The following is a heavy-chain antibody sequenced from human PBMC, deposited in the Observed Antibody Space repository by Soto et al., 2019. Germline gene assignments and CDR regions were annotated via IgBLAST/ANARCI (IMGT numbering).Heavy chain of an antibody. J-gene: IGHJ4*02. CDR3: AREGDSGYDFLTSPAPVDY. CDR1: GYTFTGYY. D-gene: IGHD5-12*01. CDR2: INPNSGGT. Sequence: GASVKVSCKASGYTFTGYYMHWVRQAPGQGLEWMGWINPNSGGTNYAQKFQGRVTMTRDTSISTAYMELSRLRSDDTAVYYCAREGDSGYDFLTSPAPVDYWGQGTLVTV. V-gene: IGHV1-2*02.